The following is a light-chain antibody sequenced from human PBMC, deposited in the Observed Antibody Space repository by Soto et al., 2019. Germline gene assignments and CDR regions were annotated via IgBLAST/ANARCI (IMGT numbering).Light chain of an antibody. CDR2: DAS. V-gene: IGKV1-5*01. CDR1: QSISSY. CDR3: KQYNSYSST. Sequence: QITQYPSALSGSLGHRATTACRASQSISSYLAWYQQKPGKAPKLLIYDASKLESGVPSRFSGSGSGTEFTLAITSLQTDDFAIYYCKQYNSYSSTFGKGTMVDIK. J-gene: IGKJ2*01.